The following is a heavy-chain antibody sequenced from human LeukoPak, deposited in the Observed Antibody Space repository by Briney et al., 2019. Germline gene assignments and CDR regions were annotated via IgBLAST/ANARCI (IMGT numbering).Heavy chain of an antibody. V-gene: IGHV4-59*08. CDR1: GGSISSYQ. J-gene: IGHJ5*02. Sequence: SETLSLTCTVSGGSISSYQWSWIRQPPGKGLEWIGYMYYSGSTKYNPSLKSRVTISGDTSKNQFSLKLISVTAADAAVYCCAGHDYYGSGSYRWGQGTLVTVSS. CDR2: MYYSGST. D-gene: IGHD3-10*01. CDR3: AGHDYYGSGSYR.